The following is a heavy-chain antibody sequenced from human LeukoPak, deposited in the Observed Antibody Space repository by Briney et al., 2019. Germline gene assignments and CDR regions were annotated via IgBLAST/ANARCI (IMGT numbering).Heavy chain of an antibody. CDR1: GDSISSGAYS. CDR2: IFHTGST. J-gene: IGHJ6*03. D-gene: IGHD2-2*02. CDR3: ARGIVVVPAAILVYYYYYMDV. V-gene: IGHV4-30-2*01. Sequence: SETLSLTCVVSGDSISSGAYSWSWIRQPPGKGLEWIGYIFHTGSTFYNPSLKSRLTISVDNSKNQFSLKLSSVTAADTAVYYCARGIVVVPAAILVYYYYYMDVWGKGTTVTVSS.